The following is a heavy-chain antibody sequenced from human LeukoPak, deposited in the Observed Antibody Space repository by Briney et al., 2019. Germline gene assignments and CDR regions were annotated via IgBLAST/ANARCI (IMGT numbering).Heavy chain of an antibody. CDR3: ARDPGAYSGPNWFDP. Sequence: GGSLRLSCAASGFTFSSYEMNWVRQAPGKGLEWVSYISSSGSTIYYADSVKGRFTISRDDAKNSLYLQMNSLRAEDTAVYYCARDPGAYSGPNWFDPWGQGTLVTVSS. V-gene: IGHV3-48*03. CDR1: GFTFSSYE. CDR2: ISSSGSTI. J-gene: IGHJ5*02. D-gene: IGHD6-13*01.